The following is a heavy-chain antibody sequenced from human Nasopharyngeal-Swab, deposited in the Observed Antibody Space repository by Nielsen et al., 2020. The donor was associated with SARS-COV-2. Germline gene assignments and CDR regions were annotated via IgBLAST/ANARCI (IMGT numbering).Heavy chain of an antibody. V-gene: IGHV3-23*01. CDR1: GFTFSSYA. Sequence: GESLKLSCAASGFTFSSYAMSWVRQAPGHGLEWVSAISGSGGSTYYADSVKGRFTISRDNSKNTLYLQMNSLRAEDTAVYYCAKDYDSSGYYYSAADYWGQGTLVTVSS. J-gene: IGHJ4*02. D-gene: IGHD3-22*01. CDR3: AKDYDSSGYYYSAADY. CDR2: ISGSGGST.